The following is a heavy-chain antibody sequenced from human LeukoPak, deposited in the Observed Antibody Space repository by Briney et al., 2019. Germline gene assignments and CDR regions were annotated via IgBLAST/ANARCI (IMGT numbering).Heavy chain of an antibody. J-gene: IGHJ5*02. V-gene: IGHV4-39*07. CDR3: ATIGDYVVGWFDP. CDR2: IYYSGST. D-gene: IGHD4-17*01. CDR1: GGSISSSSYY. Sequence: SETLSLTCTVSGGSISSSSYYWGWVRQPPGKGLEWIGSIYYSGSTYYNPSLKSRVTISVDMSKNQFSLKLSSVTAADTAVYYCATIGDYVVGWFDPWGQGTLVTVSS.